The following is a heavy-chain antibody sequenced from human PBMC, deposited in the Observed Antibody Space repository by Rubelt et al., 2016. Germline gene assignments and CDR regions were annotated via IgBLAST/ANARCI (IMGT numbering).Heavy chain of an antibody. V-gene: IGHV4-39*02. CDR3: ARGRNPDY. D-gene: IGHD1-14*01. J-gene: IGHJ4*02. CDR2: VYYTGST. CDR1: GGSIGSNNFY. Sequence: QLQLQESGPGLVKPSETLSLTCTVSGGSIGSNNFYWGWVRQPPGKGLEWIGSVYYTGSTNYNQSLKSRVTISLDTSKNHFSLKLTAVTAADTAVYYCARGRNPDYWGQGTLVTVSS.